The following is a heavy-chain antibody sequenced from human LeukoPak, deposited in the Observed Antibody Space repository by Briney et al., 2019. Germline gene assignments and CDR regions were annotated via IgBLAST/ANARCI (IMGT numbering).Heavy chain of an antibody. CDR1: GFTFSSFG. Sequence: PGRSLRLSCAASGFTFSSFGMHWVRQAPGKGLECVAVISYDGSNTYSADSVKGRFTISRDNSKNTLYLQMNSLRAEDTAVYYCARDRGSDDPIDYWGQGTLVAVSS. J-gene: IGHJ4*02. CDR3: ARDRGSDDPIDY. V-gene: IGHV3-30*03. CDR2: ISYDGSNT. D-gene: IGHD2-15*01.